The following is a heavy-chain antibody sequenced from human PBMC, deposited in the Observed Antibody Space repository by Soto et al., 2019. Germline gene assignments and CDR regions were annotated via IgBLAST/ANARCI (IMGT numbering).Heavy chain of an antibody. CDR2: ISSSSSYI. CDR3: ARQGRDGIAAAID. Sequence: EVQLVESGGGLVKPGGSLRLSCAASGFTFSSYSMNWVRQAPGKGLEWVSSISSSSSYIYYADSVKGRFTISRDNAKNSLYLQMNRLRDEDTAVYYCARQGRDGIAAAIDWGQGTLVTVSS. CDR1: GFTFSSYS. D-gene: IGHD6-25*01. J-gene: IGHJ4*02. V-gene: IGHV3-21*01.